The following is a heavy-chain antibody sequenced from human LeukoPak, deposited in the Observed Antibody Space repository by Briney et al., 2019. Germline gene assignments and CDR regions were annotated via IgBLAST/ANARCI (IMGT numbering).Heavy chain of an antibody. J-gene: IGHJ4*01. CDR2: ISSSSSYI. Sequence: PGGSLRLSCAASGFTFSSYSMNWVRQAPGKGLEWVSSISSSSSYIYYADSVKRRFTISRDNAKNSLYLQMKSLTAEDTAVYYCARAATTGGVNWGHGTLVTVSS. CDR1: GFTFSSYS. D-gene: IGHD1-14*01. V-gene: IGHV3-21*01. CDR3: ARAATTGGVN.